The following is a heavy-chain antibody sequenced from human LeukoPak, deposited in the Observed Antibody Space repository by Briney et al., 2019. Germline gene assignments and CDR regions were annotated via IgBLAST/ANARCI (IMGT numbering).Heavy chain of an antibody. CDR2: IYRDGST. CDR1: AFIISDNF. D-gene: IGHD6-19*01. Sequence: GGSLRLSCAASAFIISDNFMNWVRQAPGKGLEWVSVIYRDGSTYYADSVKGRFTISRDNSKNTLYLQMNSLSAGDTAVYYCARDSSGTQVFDLWGPGTLVTVSS. CDR3: ARDSSGTQVFDL. J-gene: IGHJ4*02. V-gene: IGHV3-53*01.